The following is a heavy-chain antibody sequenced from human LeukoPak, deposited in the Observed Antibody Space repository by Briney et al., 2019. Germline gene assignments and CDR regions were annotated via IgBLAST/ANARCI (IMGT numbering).Heavy chain of an antibody. CDR1: GFTFSSYA. V-gene: IGHV3-23*01. J-gene: IGHJ6*02. D-gene: IGHD2-21*02. Sequence: PGGSLRLSCAASGFTFSSYAMNWVRQAPGKGLEWVSAISSSGGSTYYADSVKGRFTISRDNSKNTLYLQMNSLRAEDTAVYYCARGYCGGDRYFLYYGMDVWGQGTTVTVSS. CDR2: ISSSGGST. CDR3: ARGYCGGDRYFLYYGMDV.